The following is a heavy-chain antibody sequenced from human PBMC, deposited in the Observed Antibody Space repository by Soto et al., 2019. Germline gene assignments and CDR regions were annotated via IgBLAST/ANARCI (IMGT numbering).Heavy chain of an antibody. Sequence: SETLSLTCTVSGGSISSSSYYWGWIRQPPGKGLEWIGSIYYSGSTYYNPSLKSRVTISVDTSKNQFSLKLSSVTAADTAVYYCARQGWYGGFDYWGQGTLVTVSS. CDR2: IYYSGST. D-gene: IGHD6-19*01. CDR3: ARQGWYGGFDY. J-gene: IGHJ4*02. V-gene: IGHV4-39*01. CDR1: GGSISSSSYY.